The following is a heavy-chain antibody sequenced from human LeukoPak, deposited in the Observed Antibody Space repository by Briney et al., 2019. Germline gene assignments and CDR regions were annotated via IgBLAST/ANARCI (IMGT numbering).Heavy chain of an antibody. Sequence: GGSLKLSCAASGFTFSGSAMHWVRQAHGKGLEWLGRIRSRANSYTTVYAAPVQGRFIISRDDSMNMAYLQMNSLRVEDTAVYYCTRHSDKYCSGAGCFHYNFYGLDVWGQGTTVTVSS. CDR2: IRSRANSYTT. D-gene: IGHD2-15*01. CDR3: TRHSDKYCSGAGCFHYNFYGLDV. V-gene: IGHV3-73*01. J-gene: IGHJ6*02. CDR1: GFTFSGSA.